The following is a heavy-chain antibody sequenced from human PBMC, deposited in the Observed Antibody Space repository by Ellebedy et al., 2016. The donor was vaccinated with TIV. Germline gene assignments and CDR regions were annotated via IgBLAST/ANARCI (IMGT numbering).Heavy chain of an antibody. J-gene: IGHJ2*01. CDR1: GDSISGYY. Sequence: MPSETLSLTCTVSGDSISGYYWSWIRQPPGKRLEWIASIYYSGYNNHNPSLKSRVTVSLDTSKNQFSLKLSPVTDADTAVYYCSSSRERPLYWYFGLWGRGTLVTVSS. V-gene: IGHV4-59*01. D-gene: IGHD5-24*01. CDR3: SSSRERPLYWYFGL. CDR2: IYYSGYN.